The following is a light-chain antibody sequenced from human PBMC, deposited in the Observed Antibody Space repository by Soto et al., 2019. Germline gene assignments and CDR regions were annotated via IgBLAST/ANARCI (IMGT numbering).Light chain of an antibody. J-gene: IGKJ1*01. CDR1: QSVSSSY. CDR3: QQYGSSPVT. CDR2: GAS. V-gene: IGKV3-20*01. Sequence: EIVLTQSPGTLSLSPGERATLSCRASQSVSSSYLAWYQQTPGQAPRLLIYGASSRATGIPDRFSGSGSGTDFTLTISRLETDDFAVYYCQQYGSSPVTFGQGTKVEIK.